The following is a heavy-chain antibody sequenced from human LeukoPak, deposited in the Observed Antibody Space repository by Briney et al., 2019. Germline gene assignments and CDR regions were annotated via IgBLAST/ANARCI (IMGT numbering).Heavy chain of an antibody. J-gene: IGHJ6*03. D-gene: IGHD3-9*01. V-gene: IGHV1-18*01. Sequence: ASVKVSCKASGYTFTSCGISWVRQAPGQGLEWMGWISAYNGNTNYAQKLQGRVTMTTDTPTSTAYMELRSLRSDDTAVYYCARDIQMGDILTGYISYYYYYMDVWGKGTTVTVSS. CDR3: ARDIQMGDILTGYISYYYYYMDV. CDR1: GYTFTSCG. CDR2: ISAYNGNT.